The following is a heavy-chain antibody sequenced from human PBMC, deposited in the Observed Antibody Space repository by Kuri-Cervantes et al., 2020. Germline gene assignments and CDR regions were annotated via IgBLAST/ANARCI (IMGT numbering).Heavy chain of an antibody. D-gene: IGHD1-26*01. CDR2: ISYDGSNK. J-gene: IGHJ4*02. V-gene: IGHV3-30*18. Sequence: GGSLRLSCAASGFTFSSYSMNWVRQAPGKGLEWVAVISYDGSNKYYADSVKGRFTISRDNSKNTLYLQMNSLRAEDTAVYYCAKSGGATDYWGQGTLVTVSS. CDR1: GFTFSSYS. CDR3: AKSGGATDY.